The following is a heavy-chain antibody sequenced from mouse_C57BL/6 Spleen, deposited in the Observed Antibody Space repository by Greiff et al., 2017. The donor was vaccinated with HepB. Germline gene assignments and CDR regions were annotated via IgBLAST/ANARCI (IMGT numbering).Heavy chain of an antibody. CDR3: ARSPYYGNSGWYFDV. Sequence: VQLQQPGAELVKPGASVKLSCKASGYTFTSYWMHWVKQRPGQGLEWIGMIHPNSGSTNYNEKFKSKATLTVDKSSSTAYMQLSSLTSEDSAVYYCARSPYYGNSGWYFDVWGTGTTVTVSS. CDR1: GYTFTSYW. CDR2: IHPNSGST. D-gene: IGHD2-10*01. J-gene: IGHJ1*03. V-gene: IGHV1-64*01.